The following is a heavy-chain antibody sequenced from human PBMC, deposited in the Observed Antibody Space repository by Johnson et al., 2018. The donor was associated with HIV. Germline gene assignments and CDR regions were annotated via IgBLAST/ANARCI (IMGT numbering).Heavy chain of an antibody. CDR1: GFTFSGSA. CDR3: TRHSSLGYPRAFDI. J-gene: IGHJ3*02. CDR2: IRSKANSYAT. D-gene: IGHD5-18*01. Sequence: MMLVESGGGLVQPGGSLKLSCAASGFTFSGSAMHWVRQASGKGLEWVGRIRSKANSYATAYAASVKGRFTISRDDSKNTAYLQMNSLKTEDTAVYYCTRHSSLGYPRAFDIWGQGTMVTVSS. V-gene: IGHV3-73*02.